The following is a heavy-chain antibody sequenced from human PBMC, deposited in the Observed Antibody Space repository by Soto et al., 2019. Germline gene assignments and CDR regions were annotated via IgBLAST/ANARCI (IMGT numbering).Heavy chain of an antibody. J-gene: IGHJ4*02. V-gene: IGHV3-30*18. D-gene: IGHD5-12*01. CDR2: ISYDGSNK. CDR1: GFTFSSYG. Sequence: GGSLRLSCAASGFTFSSYGMHWVRQAPGKGLEWVAVISYDGSNKYYADSVKGRFTISRDNSKNTLYLQMNSLRAEDTAVYYCAKEFGSGYDYFDYWGQGTLVTVS. CDR3: AKEFGSGYDYFDY.